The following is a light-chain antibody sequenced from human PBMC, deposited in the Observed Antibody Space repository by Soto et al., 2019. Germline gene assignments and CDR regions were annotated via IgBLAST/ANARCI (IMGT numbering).Light chain of an antibody. CDR3: QPANSFPLT. CDR1: QGITTY. V-gene: IGKV1-9*01. Sequence: DIQLTQSPSFLSASVGDRVTITCRASQGITTYFAWYQQKPGKAPKLLIYAVSSLRSGVPSRFSGSGSGTDFTLTISSLQPEDFATYYCQPANSFPLTFGEGTKVEIK. CDR2: AVS. J-gene: IGKJ4*01.